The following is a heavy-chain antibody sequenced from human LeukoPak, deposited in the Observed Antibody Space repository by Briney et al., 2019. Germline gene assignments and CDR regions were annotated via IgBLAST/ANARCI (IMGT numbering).Heavy chain of an antibody. V-gene: IGHV6-1*01. CDR2: TYYMSKWYN. CDR1: GDSVSSNSAA. D-gene: IGHD2-2*01. J-gene: IGHJ6*03. CDR3: ARAAKNIAVVPGYYYYYMDV. Sequence: SQTLSLTCAISGDSVSSNSAAWNWIRQSPSRGLEWLGRTYYMSKWYNDYAVSVKSRITINPDTSKNQFSLQLNSVTPEDTAVYYCARAAKNIAVVPGYYYYYMDVWGKGTTVTVSS.